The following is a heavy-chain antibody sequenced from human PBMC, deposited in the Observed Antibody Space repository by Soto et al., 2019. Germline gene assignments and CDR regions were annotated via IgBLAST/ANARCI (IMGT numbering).Heavy chain of an antibody. D-gene: IGHD6-13*01. CDR2: IDSGDGTT. CDR3: VRPYYSSSWFPFDR. Sequence: PGGSLRLSCTGSGFDFGDYYMSWIRQEPGKGLEWVSYIDSGDGTTYYTDSVKGRFTISRDNAKKTVYLQMSSLRVEDTALYYCVRPYYSSSWFPFDRWGQGTLVTVSS. V-gene: IGHV3-11*01. J-gene: IGHJ4*02. CDR1: GFDFGDYY.